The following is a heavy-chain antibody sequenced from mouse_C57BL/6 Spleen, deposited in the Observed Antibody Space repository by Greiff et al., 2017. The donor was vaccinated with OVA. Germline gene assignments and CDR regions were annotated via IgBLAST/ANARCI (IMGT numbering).Heavy chain of an antibody. CDR3: TLYYGNSWCAY. D-gene: IGHD2-1*01. CDR2: IDPEDGDT. CDR1: GFNIKDYY. V-gene: IGHV14-1*01. J-gene: IGHJ3*01. Sequence: VQLQQSGAELVRPGASVKLSCTASGFNIKDYYMHWVKQRPEQGLEWIGRIDPEDGDTEYAPKFQGKATMTADTSSNTAYLQLSSLTSEDTAVYYCTLYYGNSWCAYWGQGTLVTVSA.